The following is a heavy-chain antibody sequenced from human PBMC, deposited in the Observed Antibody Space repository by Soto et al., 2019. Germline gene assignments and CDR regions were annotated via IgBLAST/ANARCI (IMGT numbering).Heavy chain of an antibody. CDR2: TYYRSKWYS. CDR1: GDSVSSYSVV. V-gene: IGHV6-1*01. J-gene: IGHJ4*02. D-gene: IGHD3-9*01. Sequence: QVQLQQSGPGLVKPSQTLSLTCAISGDSVSSYSVVWNWIRQSPSGGLEWLGRTYYRSKWYSEYAVSVQSRITVNADTSKNQVSLQLDSVTPDDTAVYYCARLIGNRWLDYWGQGTLVTVSS. CDR3: ARLIGNRWLDY.